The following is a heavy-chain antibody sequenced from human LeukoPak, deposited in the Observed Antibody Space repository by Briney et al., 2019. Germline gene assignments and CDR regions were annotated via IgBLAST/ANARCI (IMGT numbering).Heavy chain of an antibody. J-gene: IGHJ4*02. V-gene: IGHV3-33*01. Sequence: GGSLRFSCAASGFTFSSYGMPWVRQPPGKGLEWVGVIWSDGSNKKYPASVKGRFTMSRDKSKNTPYLQMTSLRAEGTAVYYWARDSSDYGGKGGDYGGGGTLVTVSS. CDR3: ARDSSDYGGKGGDY. CDR2: IWSDGSNK. D-gene: IGHD4-23*01. CDR1: GFTFSSYG.